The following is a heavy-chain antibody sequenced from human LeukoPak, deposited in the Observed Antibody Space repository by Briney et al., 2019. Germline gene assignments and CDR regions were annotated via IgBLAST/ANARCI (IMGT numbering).Heavy chain of an antibody. CDR2: IYPNGRT. Sequence: GGSLILSCAASGLSVSDNYMTWVRQAPGKGLDWGSIIYPNGRTYYADSVKGRFTISSDNSKNTLNLQINSLRVEDTAVYYCARAWTGDYWGQGTLVTVSS. D-gene: IGHD3/OR15-3a*01. CDR3: ARAWTGDY. V-gene: IGHV3-53*01. CDR1: GLSVSDNY. J-gene: IGHJ4*02.